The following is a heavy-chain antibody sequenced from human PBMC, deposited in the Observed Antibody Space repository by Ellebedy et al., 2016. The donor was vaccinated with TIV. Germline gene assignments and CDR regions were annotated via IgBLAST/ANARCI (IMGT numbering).Heavy chain of an antibody. CDR3: AKDRISGDGYWVFDF. CDR2: IVGSGGSR. CDR1: GFSFSSYA. Sequence: PGGSLRLSCAASGFSFSSYAMSWVRQAPGKGLGWVSGIVGSGGSRYADSVKGRFTISRDNSKSTLDLQMSSLRAEDTAVYYCAKDRISGDGYWVFDFWGQGTLVTVST. D-gene: IGHD5-18*01. J-gene: IGHJ4*02. V-gene: IGHV3-23*01.